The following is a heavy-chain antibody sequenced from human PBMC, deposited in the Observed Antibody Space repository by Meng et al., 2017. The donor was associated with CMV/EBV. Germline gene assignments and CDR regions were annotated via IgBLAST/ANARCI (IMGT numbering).Heavy chain of an antibody. Sequence: HVQLVRRACVVKRPRAHVKCPCTASVSSFTGNDMHWVRQTPGQGLGWLGVINTNSGGTNYAQKFQRRVTMTRDTSLSTAYMELSRLRSDDTAVYYCARDLGDTAIYWGQGTLVTVFS. CDR3: ARDLGDTAIY. D-gene: IGHD5-18*01. CDR1: VSSFTGND. CDR2: INTNSGGT. J-gene: IGHJ4*02. V-gene: IGHV1-2*02.